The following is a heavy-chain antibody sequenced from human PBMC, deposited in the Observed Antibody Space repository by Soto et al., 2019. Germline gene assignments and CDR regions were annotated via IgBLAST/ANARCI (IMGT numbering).Heavy chain of an antibody. CDR1: GYSFTSYW. V-gene: IGHV5-51*01. CDR2: IYPGDSDT. Sequence: XDSLTISRKGSGYSFTSYWIGLVRQMPGKGLEWMGIIYPGDSDTRYSPSFQGQVTISADKSISTAYLQWSSLKASDTAMYYCARQGYNWNYNWFDPWGQGTLVTVSS. CDR3: ARQGYNWNYNWFDP. D-gene: IGHD1-7*01. J-gene: IGHJ5*02.